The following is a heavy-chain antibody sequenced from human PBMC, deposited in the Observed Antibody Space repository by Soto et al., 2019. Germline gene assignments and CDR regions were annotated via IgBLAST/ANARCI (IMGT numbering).Heavy chain of an antibody. CDR1: GFTFSRHA. J-gene: IGHJ5*01. V-gene: IGHV3-30*04. Sequence: QVHLVESGGGEVQPGGSLRLSCAASGFTFSRHAIHWVRLTPGRGLEWVLAISRDGSYIYYSDSVKGRFTVSRDNSKNTVFVHMNRLIPDDSALYFGARTRNGGVADSFDSWGQGTRVTVSS. CDR3: ARTRNGGVADSFDS. D-gene: IGHD3-3*01. CDR2: ISRDGSYI.